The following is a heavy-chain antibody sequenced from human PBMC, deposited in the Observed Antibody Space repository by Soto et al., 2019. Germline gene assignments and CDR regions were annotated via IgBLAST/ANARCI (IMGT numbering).Heavy chain of an antibody. D-gene: IGHD2-15*01. CDR1: GYTFSGYY. V-gene: IGHV1-2*02. Sequence: QVQLVQSGAEVKKPGASVKVSCKASGYTFSGYYIHWVRQAPGQGLEWMGWINPNSGDTNYAQKFQGRVTMTRDTSISTAYMELSRLRSDDTAVYYCARDSAVVAATRNDYWGQGTLVTVSS. CDR2: INPNSGDT. J-gene: IGHJ4*02. CDR3: ARDSAVVAATRNDY.